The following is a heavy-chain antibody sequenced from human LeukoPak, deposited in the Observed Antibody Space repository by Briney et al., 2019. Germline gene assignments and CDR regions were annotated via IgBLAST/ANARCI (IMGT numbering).Heavy chain of an antibody. D-gene: IGHD5-18*01. J-gene: IGHJ4*02. V-gene: IGHV4-39*07. CDR1: GGSISSSSYY. Sequence: SETLSLTCTVSGGSISSSSYYWGWIRQPPGKGLEWIGRIYTSGSTNYNPSLKSRVTMSVDTSKNQFSLKLSSVTAADTAVYYCASRDTADFDYWGQGTLVTVSS. CDR2: IYTSGST. CDR3: ASRDTADFDY.